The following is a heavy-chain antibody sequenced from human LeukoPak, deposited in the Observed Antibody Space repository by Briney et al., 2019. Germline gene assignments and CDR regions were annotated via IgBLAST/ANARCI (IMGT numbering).Heavy chain of an antibody. CDR2: IYSGGST. J-gene: IGHJ5*02. D-gene: IGHD6-25*01. Sequence: SETLSLTCTVSGGSISSSPHYWGWIRQPPGKDLEWIGSIYSGGSTHHNPSLKSRVTISVDTPKNQFSLRLTSVTAADTAVYYCARDKGAAAYNWFDPWGQGTLDTVSS. V-gene: IGHV4-39*07. CDR1: GGSISSSPHY. CDR3: ARDKGAAAYNWFDP.